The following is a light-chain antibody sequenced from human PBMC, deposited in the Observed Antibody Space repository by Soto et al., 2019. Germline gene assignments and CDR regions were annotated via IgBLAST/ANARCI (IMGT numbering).Light chain of an antibody. V-gene: IGLV2-14*01. CDR3: SSYTTAFFHV. CDR1: SSDIGAFNY. CDR2: GVT. Sequence: QSVLTQPASVSGSPGQSITISCTGSSSDIGAFNYVAWYQQHPGKAPKLIIHGVTNRPSGVSSRFSGSKSDYTASLTISGLQAEDEADYYCSSYTTAFFHVFGTGTKVTVL. J-gene: IGLJ1*01.